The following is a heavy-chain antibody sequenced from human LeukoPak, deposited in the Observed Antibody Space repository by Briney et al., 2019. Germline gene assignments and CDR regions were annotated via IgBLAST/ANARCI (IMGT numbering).Heavy chain of an antibody. J-gene: IGHJ4*02. D-gene: IGHD1-26*01. Sequence: GGSLRLSCAASGSTFSSYSMNWVRQAPGKGLEWVSSISGGSNYIYYADSVKGRFTISRDNAKKSLYLQMSSLRAEDTAVYYCARSRNSGSYPLDYWGQGTLVTVSS. CDR3: ARSRNSGSYPLDY. CDR2: ISGGSNYI. V-gene: IGHV3-21*01. CDR1: GSTFSSYS.